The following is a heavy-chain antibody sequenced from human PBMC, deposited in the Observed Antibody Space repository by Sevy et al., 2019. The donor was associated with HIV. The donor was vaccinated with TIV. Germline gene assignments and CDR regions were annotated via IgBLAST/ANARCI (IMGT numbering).Heavy chain of an antibody. CDR3: ARDYPNNYYDSSGTNYYYGMDV. V-gene: IGHV3-11*04. J-gene: IGHJ6*02. Sequence: GGSLRLSCAASGFIFRDYYFNWVRQAPGKGLEWVSYISGSADRVYYADSVKGRFTISRDNAKNSLYLQMNSLRAEDTAVYYCARDYPNNYYDSSGTNYYYGMDVWGQGTTVTVSS. CDR1: GFIFRDYY. CDR2: ISGSADRV. D-gene: IGHD3-22*01.